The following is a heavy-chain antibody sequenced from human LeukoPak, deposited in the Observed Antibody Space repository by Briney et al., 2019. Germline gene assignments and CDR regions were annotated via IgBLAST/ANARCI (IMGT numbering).Heavy chain of an antibody. D-gene: IGHD6-13*01. Sequence: ASVTVSCKASGYTFTIYDINWVRQATGQGLEWVGWMNPNSGNTGYAQKFQGRVTITSNTSISTAYMELSSLRSEDTAVYYCARGLAAAGAWAFDIWGQGTMVTVSS. J-gene: IGHJ3*02. CDR1: GYTFTIYD. CDR2: MNPNSGNT. CDR3: ARGLAAAGAWAFDI. V-gene: IGHV1-8*03.